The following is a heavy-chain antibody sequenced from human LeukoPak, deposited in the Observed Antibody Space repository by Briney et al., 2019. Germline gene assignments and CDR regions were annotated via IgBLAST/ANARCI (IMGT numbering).Heavy chain of an antibody. CDR3: AREPTEMAKFDY. CDR2: INSDGRIT. V-gene: IGHV3-74*01. J-gene: IGHJ4*02. Sequence: HPGGSLRLSCAASEFTFSGFWMHWVRQAPGKGLVWVSRINSDGRITSYADSVKGRFAISRDNAKNTLYLQMNSLRVEDTAVYYCAREPTEMAKFDYWGQGTLVTVSS. D-gene: IGHD5-24*01. CDR1: EFTFSGFW.